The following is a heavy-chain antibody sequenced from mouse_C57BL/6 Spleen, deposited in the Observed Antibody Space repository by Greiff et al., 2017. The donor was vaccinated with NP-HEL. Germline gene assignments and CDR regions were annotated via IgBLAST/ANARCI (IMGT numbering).Heavy chain of an antibody. CDR2: ILPGSGST. V-gene: IGHV1-9*01. J-gene: IGHJ3*01. CDR3: ARRRYSAGYVEFGY. Sequence: VQLQQSGAELMKPGASVKLSCKASGYTFTGYWIEWVKQRPGHGLEWIGEILPGSGSTNYNEKFKGKATFTVDTSSNTAYMQLSSLTTEDSAVYDCARRRYSAGYVEFGYWGQGTLVTVST. D-gene: IGHD3-2*02. CDR1: GYTFTGYW.